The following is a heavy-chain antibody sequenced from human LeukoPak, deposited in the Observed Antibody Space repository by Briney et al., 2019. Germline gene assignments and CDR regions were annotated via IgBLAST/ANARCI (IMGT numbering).Heavy chain of an antibody. CDR2: ISGSGAST. Sequence: GGSLRLSCASSGFSFSGYAMIWVRQAPGKGLELVSTISGSGASTFYANSVRGRFITSKDIPSNIVYLQMNSLRAEDTAVYYCAKGSRGYTNYYFDYWGQGTLVTVSS. V-gene: IGHV3-23*01. D-gene: IGHD2-2*02. J-gene: IGHJ4*02. CDR3: AKGSRGYTNYYFDY. CDR1: GFSFSGYA.